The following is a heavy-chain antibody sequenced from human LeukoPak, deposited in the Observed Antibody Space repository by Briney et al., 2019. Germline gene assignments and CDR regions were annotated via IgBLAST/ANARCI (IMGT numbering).Heavy chain of an antibody. CDR1: GGTLSSYA. CDR3: AGAAVPLGHIDY. CDR2: IIPIFGTA. J-gene: IGHJ4*02. D-gene: IGHD1/OR15-1a*01. V-gene: IGHV1-69*13. Sequence: SVNVSCKASGGTLSSYAISWVRQAPGQGLEWMGGIIPIFGTANYAQKFQGRVTITADESTSTAYMELSSLRSEDTAVYYCAGAAVPLGHIDYWGQGTLVTVSS.